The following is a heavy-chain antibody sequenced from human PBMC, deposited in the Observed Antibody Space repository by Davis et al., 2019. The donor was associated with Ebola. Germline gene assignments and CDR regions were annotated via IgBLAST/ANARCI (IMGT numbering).Heavy chain of an antibody. CDR1: GCTFSSYG. D-gene: IGHD2-2*01. Sequence: GESLKISCAASGCTFSSYGMHWVRQAPGKGLEWVAVISYDGSNKYYADSVKGRFTISRDNSKNTLYLQMNSLRAEDTAVYYCAKDRVPAADAFDIWGQGTMVTVSS. V-gene: IGHV3-30*18. CDR3: AKDRVPAADAFDI. CDR2: ISYDGSNK. J-gene: IGHJ3*02.